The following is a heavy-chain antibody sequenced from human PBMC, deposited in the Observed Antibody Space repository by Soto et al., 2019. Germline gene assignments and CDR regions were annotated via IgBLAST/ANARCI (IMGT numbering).Heavy chain of an antibody. V-gene: IGHV1-18*01. CDR3: ARDLSYYGSESYSPSDY. CDR2: ISIYNGNT. Sequence: QVQLVQSGTEVKKPGASVKVSCKASGYTFISYGISWVRQAPGQGLEWMGWISIYNGNTNYAQKLQGRVTMTTDTSTSTAYMELRSLRSDDTAVYYCARDLSYYGSESYSPSDYWGQGTLVTVSS. J-gene: IGHJ4*02. D-gene: IGHD3-10*01. CDR1: GYTFISYG.